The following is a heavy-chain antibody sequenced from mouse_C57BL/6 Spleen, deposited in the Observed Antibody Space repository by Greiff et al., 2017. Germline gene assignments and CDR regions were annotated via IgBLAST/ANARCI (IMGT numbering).Heavy chain of an antibody. J-gene: IGHJ1*03. V-gene: IGHV5-15*01. D-gene: IGHD2-3*01. CDR1: GFTFSDYG. CDR2: ISNLAYSI. Sequence: EVQLVESGGGLVQPGGSLKLSCAASGFTFSDYGMAWVRQAPRKGPEWVAFISNLAYSIYYADTVTGRFTISRENAKNTLYLEMSSLRSEDTAMYYCARRDGYYPYWYFDVWGTGTTVTVSS. CDR3: ARRDGYYPYWYFDV.